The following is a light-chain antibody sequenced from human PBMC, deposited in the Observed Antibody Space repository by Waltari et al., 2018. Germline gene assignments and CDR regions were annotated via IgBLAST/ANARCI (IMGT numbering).Light chain of an antibody. Sequence: QAVLTQPSSLSESPGASASLTCTLRSGINVGTYRIYWYQQKPGSPPQYLLRYKSDSDKQQGSGVPSRFSGSKDASANAGILLISGLQSEDEADYYCMIWHSSAVVFGGGTKLTVL. CDR3: MIWHSSAVV. V-gene: IGLV5-45*02. CDR1: SGINVGTYR. J-gene: IGLJ2*01. CDR2: YKSDSDK.